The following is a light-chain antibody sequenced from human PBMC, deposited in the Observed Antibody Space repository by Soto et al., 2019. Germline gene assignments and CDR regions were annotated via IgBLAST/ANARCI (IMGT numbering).Light chain of an antibody. CDR3: QQYYSSPLT. J-gene: IGKJ4*01. CDR1: QSVLYSSNKENY. CDR2: WAS. V-gene: IGKV4-1*01. Sequence: DIVMTQSPDSLAVSLGERATINCKSSQSVLYSSNKENYLAWYQQKPGQPPKLLIYWASTRESGVPDRFSGSGSGTDFTLTISSLQAEDVAVYYCQQYYSSPLTFGRGTNVEI.